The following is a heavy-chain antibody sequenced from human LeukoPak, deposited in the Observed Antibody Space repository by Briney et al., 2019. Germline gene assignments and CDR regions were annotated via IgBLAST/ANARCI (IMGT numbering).Heavy chain of an antibody. CDR2: IIPILGIA. CDR1: GGTFSSYA. V-gene: IGHV1-69*04. D-gene: IGHD3-10*01. J-gene: IGHJ4*02. Sequence: GASVKVSCKASGGTFSSYAISWVRQAPGQGLEWMGRIIPILGIANYAQKFQGRVTITADKSTSTAYMELSSLRSEDTAVYYCARGVGEFITDYWGQGTLVTVSS. CDR3: ARGVGEFITDY.